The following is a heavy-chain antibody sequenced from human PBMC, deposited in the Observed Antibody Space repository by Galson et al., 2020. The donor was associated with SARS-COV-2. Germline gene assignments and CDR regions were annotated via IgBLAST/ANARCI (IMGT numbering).Heavy chain of an antibody. V-gene: IGHV3-30*18. CDR3: AKGPRGTVTRMAYAMDV. J-gene: IGHJ6*02. Sequence: GGSLRLSCAASGCTFSNYCIHWVRQAPGKGLEWVAVTSYDGRKNYNADPVKGRFTISSDNSKNTLYLQMNSLRAEDTAVYYCAKGPRGTVTRMAYAMDVWGQGTTVAVSS. D-gene: IGHD4-17*01. CDR1: GCTFSNYC. CDR2: TSYDGRKN.